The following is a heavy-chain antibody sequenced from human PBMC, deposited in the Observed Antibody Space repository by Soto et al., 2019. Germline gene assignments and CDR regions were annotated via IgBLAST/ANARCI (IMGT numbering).Heavy chain of an antibody. CDR3: ARGYCSGDTCYHIDY. D-gene: IGHD2-15*01. CDR2: ISGSGGST. Sequence: EVQSLDSGGGSVQPGGSLRLSCAASGFTFSSYVLRWVRQAPGKGLEWVSSISGSGGSTYYTDSVKGRFTISRDNSKNTLYLQMNSLRAEDTAVYFCARGYCSGDTCYHIDYWGQGTLVAVSS. J-gene: IGHJ4*02. CDR1: GFTFSSYV. V-gene: IGHV3-23*01.